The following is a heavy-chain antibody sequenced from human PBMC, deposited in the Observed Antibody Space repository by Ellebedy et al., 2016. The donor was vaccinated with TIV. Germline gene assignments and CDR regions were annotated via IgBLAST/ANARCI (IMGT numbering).Heavy chain of an antibody. V-gene: IGHV3-23*01. CDR2: INEGAGTT. CDR3: AKPSPLSRSYIPFDV. J-gene: IGHJ3*01. D-gene: IGHD1-26*01. CDR1: GFTFSTYT. Sequence: GESLKISCAASGFTFSTYTMSWVRQAPGKGLDWVSAINEGAGTTYADSVKGRFTISRDNSKNTLYLQLNSLRADDTALYYCAKPSPLSRSYIPFDVWGQGTMVTVSS.